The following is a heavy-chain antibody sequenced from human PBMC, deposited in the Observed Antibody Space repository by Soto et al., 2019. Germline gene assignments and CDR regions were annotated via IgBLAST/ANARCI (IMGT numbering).Heavy chain of an antibody. CDR2: TYYRSKWYN. V-gene: IGHV6-1*01. D-gene: IGHD2-2*01. CDR3: ATFLSTTSPDV. Sequence: PSQTLSLPCAISGASVSSKSAACNLIRQSPSRGLEWLGRTYYRSKWYNDYAVSVKSRITINPDTSKNQFSLQLNSVTPEDTAVYYCATFLSTTSPDVWGQGTTVTVSS. J-gene: IGHJ6*02. CDR1: GASVSSKSAA.